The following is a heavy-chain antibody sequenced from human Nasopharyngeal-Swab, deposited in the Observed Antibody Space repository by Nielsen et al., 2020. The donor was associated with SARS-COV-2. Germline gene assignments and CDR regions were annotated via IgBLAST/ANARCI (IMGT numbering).Heavy chain of an antibody. D-gene: IGHD6-13*01. CDR2: IDWDDDK. CDR3: ARIRRRQLANGVGWFDP. V-gene: IGHV2-70*01. CDR1: GFSLSTCGMC. Sequence: SGPTLVKPTQTLTLTCTFSGFSLSTCGMCVSWIRQPPGKALEWLALIDWDDDKYYSTSLKTRLTISKDTSKNQVVLTMTNMDPVDTATYYCARIRRRQLANGVGWFDPWGQGTLVTVSS. J-gene: IGHJ5*02.